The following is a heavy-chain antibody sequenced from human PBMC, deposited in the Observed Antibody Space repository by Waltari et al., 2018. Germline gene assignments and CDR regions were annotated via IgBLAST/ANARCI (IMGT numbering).Heavy chain of an antibody. CDR1: GATFSSHT. V-gene: IGHV1-69*02. D-gene: IGHD2-8*01. Sequence: QVQLVQSGAEVKKPGSSVKVSCQVSGATFSSHTISWVRQAPGQGLEWMGRIIPILGIEDYAQKFQGRVTITADKSTNTAYMELSSLRSEDTAVYYCAAATKSYGLDVWGLGTTVTVSS. J-gene: IGHJ6*02. CDR2: IIPILGIE. CDR3: AAATKSYGLDV.